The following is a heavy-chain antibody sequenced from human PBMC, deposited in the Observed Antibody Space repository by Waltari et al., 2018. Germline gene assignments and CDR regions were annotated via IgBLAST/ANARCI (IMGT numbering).Heavy chain of an antibody. CDR3: ASLEDIVVVPAASNYYYYYMDV. J-gene: IGHJ6*03. Sequence: QVQLVQSGAEVKKPGSSVTVSCKASGGTFSSYAISWVRQAPGQGLECMGGIIPILGLANYAQKFQGRVTITADQSTSTAYMELSSLRSEDTAVYYCASLEDIVVVPAASNYYYYYMDVWGKGTTVTVSS. CDR2: IIPILGLA. CDR1: GGTFSSYA. V-gene: IGHV1-69*10. D-gene: IGHD2-2*01.